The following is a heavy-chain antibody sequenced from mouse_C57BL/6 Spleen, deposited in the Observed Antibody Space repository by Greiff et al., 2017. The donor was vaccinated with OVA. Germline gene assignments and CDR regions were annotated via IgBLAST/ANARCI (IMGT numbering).Heavy chain of an antibody. CDR3: ARSQLRPYYFDY. J-gene: IGHJ2*01. V-gene: IGHV1-55*01. CDR1: GYTFTSYW. Sequence: QVQLQQPGAELVKPGASVKMSCKASGYTFTSYWITWVKQRPGQGLEWIGDIYPGSGSTNYNEKFKSKATLTVDTSSSTAYMQLSSLTSEDSAVYYCARSQLRPYYFDYWGQGTTLTVSS. CDR2: IYPGSGST. D-gene: IGHD3-2*02.